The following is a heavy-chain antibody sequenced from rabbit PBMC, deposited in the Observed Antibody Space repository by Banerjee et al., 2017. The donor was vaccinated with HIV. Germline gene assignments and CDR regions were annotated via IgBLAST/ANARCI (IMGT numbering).Heavy chain of an antibody. CDR1: GFSFSSNYW. CDR2: IYAGNSGTT. CDR3: ARDLGGSSDL. J-gene: IGHJ4*01. Sequence: QSLEESGGDLVKPGASLTLTCTASGFSFSSNYWICWVRQAPGKGLEWIACIYAGNSGTTYYASWAKGRFTISKTSSTTVTLQMTSLTAADTATYFCARDLGGSSDLWGPGTLVTVS. D-gene: IGHD8-1*01. V-gene: IGHV1S40*01.